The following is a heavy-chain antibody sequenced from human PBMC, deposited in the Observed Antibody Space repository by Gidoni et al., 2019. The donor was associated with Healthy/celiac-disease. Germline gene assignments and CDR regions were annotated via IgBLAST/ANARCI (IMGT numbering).Heavy chain of an antibody. CDR3: ARETNVVTVPGSWFDP. D-gene: IGHD1-26*01. J-gene: IGHJ5*02. Sequence: QVQLVESGGVVVQPGRSLTLSCAASGFHFISYGMHWVRQAPGKGLEWVEVIWYDGSKKYYADSVKGRVTISRDNSKNTLYLQMNSLRAEDTAVYYCARETNVVTVPGSWFDPWGQGTLVTVSS. V-gene: IGHV3-33*01. CDR1: GFHFISYG. CDR2: IWYDGSKK.